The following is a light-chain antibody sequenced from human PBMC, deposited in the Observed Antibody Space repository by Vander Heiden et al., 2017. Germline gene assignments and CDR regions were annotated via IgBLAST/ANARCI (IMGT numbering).Light chain of an antibody. J-gene: IGKJ1*01. CDR1: QSVTSNF. CDR3: RQEGNSGWT. Sequence: EIVLTQSPATLSLSPGHRATLSCRASQSVTSNFSAWYQQKPGRAPRLLIYGAYYKGTAILHTFSGSGSARNFSLTIIRLVAADFAVDYCRQEGNSGWTFGQGTKVEIK. CDR2: GAY. V-gene: IGKV3-20*01.